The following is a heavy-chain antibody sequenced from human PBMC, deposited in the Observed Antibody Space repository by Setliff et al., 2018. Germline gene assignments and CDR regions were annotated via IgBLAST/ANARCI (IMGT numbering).Heavy chain of an antibody. Sequence: ASVKVSCKASGGTFSTYAISWVRQAPGQGLEWMGTINPSGGYTIYAPEFQGRVTMTTDTSTRTAYMELSGLASDDTAIYFCVVNMVGPVTGLDCWGPGTLVTVSS. CDR1: GGTFSTYA. CDR2: INPSGGYT. V-gene: IGHV1-46*01. J-gene: IGHJ4*02. CDR3: VVNMVGPVTGLDC. D-gene: IGHD1-26*01.